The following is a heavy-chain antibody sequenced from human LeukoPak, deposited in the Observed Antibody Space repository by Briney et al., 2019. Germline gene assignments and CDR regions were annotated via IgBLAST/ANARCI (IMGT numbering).Heavy chain of an antibody. J-gene: IGHJ4*02. CDR2: INPNSGGT. Sequence: ASVKVSCEASGYTFTGYYMHWVRQAPGQGLEWMGWINPNSGGTNYAQKFQGRVTMTRDTSISTAYMELSRLRSDDTAVYYCARGGDYDFWSGTARYIDYWGQGTLVTVSS. CDR3: ARGGDYDFWSGTARYIDY. V-gene: IGHV1-2*02. D-gene: IGHD3-3*01. CDR1: GYTFTGYY.